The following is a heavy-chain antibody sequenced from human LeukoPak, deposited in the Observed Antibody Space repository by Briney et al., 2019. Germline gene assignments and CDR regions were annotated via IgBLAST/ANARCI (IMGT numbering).Heavy chain of an antibody. CDR2: ISSSSSYI. CDR1: GFTFSSYS. V-gene: IGHV3-21*01. J-gene: IGHJ4*02. Sequence: TGGSLRLSCAASGFTFSSYSMNWVRQAPGKGLEWVSSISSSSSYIYYADSVKGRFTISRDNAKNTLYLQMNSLRAEDTAVYYCAKDLGDGDYVWNYWGQGTLVTVSS. D-gene: IGHD4-17*01. CDR3: AKDLGDGDYVWNY.